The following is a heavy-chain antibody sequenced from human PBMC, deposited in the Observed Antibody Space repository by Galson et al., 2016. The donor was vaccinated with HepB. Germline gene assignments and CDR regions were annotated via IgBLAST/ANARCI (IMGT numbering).Heavy chain of an antibody. Sequence: SVKVSCKASGYVFSSYIIHWVRQAPGQTLECLGWINTDNGNTKYSQKFQDRVTFTMDTSAKIAYLELSSLTSEDTAVYYCARSGGTGIAVSGTRAYWGQGTLVTVSS. CDR1: GYVFSSYI. CDR3: ARSGGTGIAVSGTRAY. J-gene: IGHJ4*02. CDR2: INTDNGNT. V-gene: IGHV1-3*04. D-gene: IGHD6-19*01.